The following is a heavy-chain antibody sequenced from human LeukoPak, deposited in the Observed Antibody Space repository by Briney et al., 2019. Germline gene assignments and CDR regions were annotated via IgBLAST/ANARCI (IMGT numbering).Heavy chain of an antibody. CDR2: INHSGST. CDR1: GGSFSGYY. V-gene: IGHV4-34*01. J-gene: IGHJ3*02. D-gene: IGHD3-22*01. CDR3: ARVYDSSGDAFDI. Sequence: SETLSLTCTVYGGSFSGYYWSWIRQPPGKGLEWIGEINHSGSTNYNPSLKSRVTISVDTSKNQFSLKLSSVTAADTAVYYCARVYDSSGDAFDIWGQGTMVNVSS.